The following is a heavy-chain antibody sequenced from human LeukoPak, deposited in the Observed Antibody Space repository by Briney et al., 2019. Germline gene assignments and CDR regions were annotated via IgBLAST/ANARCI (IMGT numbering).Heavy chain of an antibody. Sequence: GGSLRLSCAASGFTFSSYAMSWVRQVPGKGLEWVSVLYSGGSTYYADSVKGRFTISRDNSKNTLYLQMNSLRAEDTAVYYCARGSPYYYGSVSPYFDYWGQGTLVTVSS. D-gene: IGHD3-10*01. CDR1: GFTFSSYA. CDR3: ARGSPYYYGSVSPYFDY. CDR2: LYSGGST. J-gene: IGHJ4*02. V-gene: IGHV3-53*01.